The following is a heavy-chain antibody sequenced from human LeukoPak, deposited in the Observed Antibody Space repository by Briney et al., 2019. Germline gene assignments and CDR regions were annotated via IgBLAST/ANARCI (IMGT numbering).Heavy chain of an antibody. CDR3: AKDGDFWSGYTYFDY. J-gene: IGHJ4*02. Sequence: GGSLRLSCAASGFTFSSYGMHWVRQAPGKGLEWVAVISYDGSNKYYAASVKGRFTISRDNSKNTLYLQMNSLRAEDTAVYYCAKDGDFWSGYTYFDYWGQGTLVTVSS. D-gene: IGHD3-3*01. CDR2: ISYDGSNK. CDR1: GFTFSSYG. V-gene: IGHV3-30*18.